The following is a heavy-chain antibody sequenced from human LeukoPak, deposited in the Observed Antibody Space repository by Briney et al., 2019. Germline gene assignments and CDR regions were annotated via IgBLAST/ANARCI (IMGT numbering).Heavy chain of an antibody. CDR2: ISGSGGST. CDR3: AKGNNWNDY. Sequence: GGSRRLSCAASGFTFSNYALTWVRQAPGKGLEWVSAISGSGGSTYYADSVKGRFTISRDNSKNTLYLQMNSLRAEDTAVYYCAKGNNWNDYWGQGTLVTVSS. V-gene: IGHV3-23*01. D-gene: IGHD1-1*01. J-gene: IGHJ4*02. CDR1: GFTFSNYA.